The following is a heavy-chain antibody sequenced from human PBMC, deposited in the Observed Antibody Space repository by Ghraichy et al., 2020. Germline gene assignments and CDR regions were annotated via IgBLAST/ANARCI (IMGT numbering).Heavy chain of an antibody. J-gene: IGHJ5*02. D-gene: IGHD6-6*01. CDR1: GGSIISNNW. CDR2: IYHTGST. V-gene: IGHV4-4*02. Sequence: SETLSLTCAVSGGSIISNNWWSWVRQTPGKGLEWIGEIYHTGSTNFNPSLKSRVTISVDRSKNQFSLNLNSVTAADTAVYYCASRKRIAARGLDLWGQGTLVTVSS. CDR3: ASRKRIAARGLDL.